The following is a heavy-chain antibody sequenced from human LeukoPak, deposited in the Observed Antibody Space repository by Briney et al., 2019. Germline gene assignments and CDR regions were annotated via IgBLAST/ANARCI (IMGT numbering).Heavy chain of an antibody. D-gene: IGHD3-10*02. J-gene: IGHJ3*01. V-gene: IGHV3-30*02. CDR1: GFTFSSYG. CDR3: AREISMFVNAFDL. Sequence: GGSLRLSCAASGFTFSSYGMHWVRQAPGKGLEWVAFIRYDGSNKYYADSVKGRFTISRDNSKNTVHLQMNSLRVEDTSVYYCAREISMFVNAFDLWGQGTLVTVTS. CDR2: IRYDGSNK.